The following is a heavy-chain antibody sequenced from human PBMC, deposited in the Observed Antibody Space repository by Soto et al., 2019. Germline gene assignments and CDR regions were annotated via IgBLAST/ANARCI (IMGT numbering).Heavy chain of an antibody. CDR1: GGTIRSSNYY. V-gene: IGHV4-39*07. CDR2: IDYSGST. J-gene: IGHJ6*02. CDR3: ARWGYSYGLFYGMDV. Sequence: SETLSLTCTVSGGTIRSSNYYWAWIRQPPGKGLEWIGSIDYSGSTYYNPSLKSRVTISVDTSKNQFSLKLSSVTAADTAVYYCARWGYSYGLFYGMDVWGQGTTVTVSS. D-gene: IGHD5-18*01.